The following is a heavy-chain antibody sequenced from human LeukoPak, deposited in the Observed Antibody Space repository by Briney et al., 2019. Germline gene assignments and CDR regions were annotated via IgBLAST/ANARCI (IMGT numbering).Heavy chain of an antibody. D-gene: IGHD2/OR15-2a*01. Sequence: GGSLRLSCTTSGFTFTDYWMTWVRQAPGKGLEWVANIKEDGCEIYYVDAVKGRFSISRDNAKTSLYLQMHSPGVADTGLYYCVTDQTGRHPYFFDYWGQGTLVTVSS. V-gene: IGHV3-7*01. CDR2: IKEDGCEI. CDR3: VTDQTGRHPYFFDY. J-gene: IGHJ4*02. CDR1: GFTFTDYW.